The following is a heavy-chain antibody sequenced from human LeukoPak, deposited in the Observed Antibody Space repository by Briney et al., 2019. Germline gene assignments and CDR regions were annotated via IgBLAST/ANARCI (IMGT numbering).Heavy chain of an antibody. J-gene: IGHJ6*04. D-gene: IGHD3-10*01. V-gene: IGHV1-8*01. Sequence: GASVMVSCNAAGYGFTSCDINWVRQGTAQGLEWMGGMNPNSGNTGYTHYFQGRVTITRNTSITTAYMELSSLRSADTAVYYCARDYRITMVRGVPYGMDVWGKGTTVTVSS. CDR2: MNPNSGNT. CDR1: GYGFTSCD. CDR3: ARDYRITMVRGVPYGMDV.